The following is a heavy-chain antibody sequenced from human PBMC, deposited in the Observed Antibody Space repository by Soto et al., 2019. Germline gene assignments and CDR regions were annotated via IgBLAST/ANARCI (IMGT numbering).Heavy chain of an antibody. D-gene: IGHD5-18*01. CDR2: ISGSGGST. J-gene: IGHJ6*02. V-gene: IGHV3-23*01. CDR3: AKDRSGYSYGYGMDV. Sequence: TGGSLRLSCAASGFTFSSYAMSWVRQAPGKGLEWVSAISGSGGSTYYADSVKGRFTISRDNSKNTLYLQMNSLRAEDTAVYYCAKDRSGYSYGYGMDVWGQGTTVTVSS. CDR1: GFTFSSYA.